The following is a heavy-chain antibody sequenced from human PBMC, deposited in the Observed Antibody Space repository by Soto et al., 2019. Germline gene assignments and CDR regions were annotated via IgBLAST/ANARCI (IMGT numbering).Heavy chain of an antibody. D-gene: IGHD2-21*02. V-gene: IGHV4-39*01. Sequence: PSETLSLTCIVSGESISSSSYYWGWLRQPPGKGLEWIGSIYYSGRTYYNPSFKSRVTISIDTSKNQFSLKLSSVTATDTAVYYCAGQRTTVVTQAYFDHWGQGALVTVSS. CDR3: AGQRTTVVTQAYFDH. CDR2: IYYSGRT. CDR1: GESISSSSYY. J-gene: IGHJ4*02.